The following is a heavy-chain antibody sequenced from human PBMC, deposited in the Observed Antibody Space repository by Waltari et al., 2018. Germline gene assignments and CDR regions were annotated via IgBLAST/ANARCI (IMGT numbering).Heavy chain of an antibody. CDR1: GYSFIDYF. V-gene: IGHV1-69-2*01. Sequence: EVHLVQSGAEVKKPGATVKIACKASGYSFIDYFMHWVQQAPGKGLEWMGRIDTEDGEIVYAEKFQGRVTMTADTSGDTAYLELTGLTSGDTAVYYCAPLPGGSGQTFDYWGQGTLVTVSS. J-gene: IGHJ4*02. CDR2: IDTEDGEI. CDR3: APLPGGSGQTFDY. D-gene: IGHD6-25*01.